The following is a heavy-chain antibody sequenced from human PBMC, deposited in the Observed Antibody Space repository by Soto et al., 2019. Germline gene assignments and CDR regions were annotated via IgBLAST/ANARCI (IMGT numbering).Heavy chain of an antibody. J-gene: IGHJ5*02. V-gene: IGHV4-59*01. Sequence: SETLSLTCTVSGVSISSYYWSWIRQPPGKGLEWIGYIYYTGITNYSPSLKSRVTISVDTSKNQFSLKLNSVTAADTAVYYCARFSDFRSGYYWFDPWGQGTLVTVSS. CDR3: ARFSDFRSGYYWFDP. CDR2: IYYTGIT. CDR1: GVSISSYY. D-gene: IGHD3-3*01.